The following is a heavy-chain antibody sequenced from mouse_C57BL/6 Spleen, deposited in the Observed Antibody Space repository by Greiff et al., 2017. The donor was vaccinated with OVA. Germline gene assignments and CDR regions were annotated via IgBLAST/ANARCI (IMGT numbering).Heavy chain of an antibody. V-gene: IGHV5-4*01. Sequence: EVKVVESGGGLVKPGGSLKLSCAASGFTFSSYAMSWVRQTPEKRLEWVATISDGGSYTYYPDNVKGRFTISRDNAKNNLYLQMSHLKSEDTAMYYCAREKGNYVDYWGQGTTLTVSS. CDR1: GFTFSSYA. CDR2: ISDGGSYT. CDR3: AREKGNYVDY. J-gene: IGHJ2*01.